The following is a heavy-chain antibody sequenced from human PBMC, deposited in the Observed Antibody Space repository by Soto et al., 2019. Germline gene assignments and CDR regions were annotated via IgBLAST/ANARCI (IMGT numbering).Heavy chain of an antibody. CDR2: ISADNGNT. D-gene: IGHD2-15*01. J-gene: IGHJ5*02. CDR1: GYTFTSYG. V-gene: IGHV1-18*04. CDR3: ARSPHVAATPGLWFDR. Sequence: QVQLVQSGAEVKKPGASVKVSCKASGYTFTSYGITWVRQAPRQGLEWMGGISADNGNTNYAQKLQGRVTMTTDTSTSTAYMELRSLRSDDTAVYYCARSPHVAATPGLWFDRWCQGTLVSVCS.